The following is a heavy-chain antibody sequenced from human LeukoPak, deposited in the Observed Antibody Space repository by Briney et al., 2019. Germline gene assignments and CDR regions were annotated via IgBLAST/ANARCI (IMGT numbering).Heavy chain of an antibody. D-gene: IGHD3-3*01. V-gene: IGHV1-18*04. CDR3: AVDMLYYDFWSGYLDY. Sequence: ASVKVSCKASGYTFSGYYIYWVRQAPGQGLEWMGWISAYNGNTNYAQKLQGRVTMTTDTSTSTAYMELRSLRSDDTAVYYCAVDMLYYDFWSGYLDYWGQGTLVTVSS. J-gene: IGHJ4*02. CDR1: GYTFSGYY. CDR2: ISAYNGNT.